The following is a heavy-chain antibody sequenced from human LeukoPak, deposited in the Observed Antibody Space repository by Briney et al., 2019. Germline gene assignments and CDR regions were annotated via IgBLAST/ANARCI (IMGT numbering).Heavy chain of an antibody. CDR3: AGGPRYYDILTGYSNWFDP. D-gene: IGHD3-9*01. CDR2: IYYSGST. J-gene: IGHJ5*02. V-gene: IGHV4-39*01. CDR1: GGSISSSSYY. Sequence: SETLSLTCTVSGGSISSSSYYWGWIRQPPGKGLEWIGSIYYSGSTYYNPSLKSRVTISVDTSKNQFSLKLSSVTAADTAVYYCAGGPRYYDILTGYSNWFDPWGQGTLVTVSS.